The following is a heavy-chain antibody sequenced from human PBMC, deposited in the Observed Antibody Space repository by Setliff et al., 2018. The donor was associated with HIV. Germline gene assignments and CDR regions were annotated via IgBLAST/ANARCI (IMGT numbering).Heavy chain of an antibody. D-gene: IGHD3-22*01. CDR1: GLTFSSYW. V-gene: IGHV3-7*03. J-gene: IGHJ3*01. CDR3: ARVVRYFDTSGYYKGDAFDL. CDR2: IKEDGSEK. Sequence: QPGGSLRLSCAASGLTFSSYWMSWVRQAPGKGLEWMANIKEDGSEKYYVDSVKGRFTISRDNTKNSLYLQLNSLRAEDTALYFCARVVRYFDTSGYYKGDAFDLWGLGTMVTVSS.